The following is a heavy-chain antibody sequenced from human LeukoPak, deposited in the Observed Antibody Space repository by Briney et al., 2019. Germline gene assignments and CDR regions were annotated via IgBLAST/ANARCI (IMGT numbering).Heavy chain of an antibody. CDR1: GFTFSSYA. J-gene: IGHJ4*02. CDR3: GTGDKGYYFDY. V-gene: IGHV3-23*01. Sequence: GGSLRLSCAASGFTFSSYAMNWVRQAPGKGLEWIPGISGGGGTTYYAGSVKGRFTISRDNSKNTLYLQMNSLRAEDTAVYYCGTGDKGYYFDYWGQGTLVTVSS. D-gene: IGHD3-16*01. CDR2: ISGGGGTT.